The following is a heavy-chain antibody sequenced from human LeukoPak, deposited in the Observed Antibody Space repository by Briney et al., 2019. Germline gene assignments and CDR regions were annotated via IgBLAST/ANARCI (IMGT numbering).Heavy chain of an antibody. CDR1: GFTFSSYG. D-gene: IGHD1-26*01. CDR3: AKGEIDYYQYGMDV. Sequence: GGSLRLSCAASGFTFSSYGMHWVRQAPGKGLEWVAVRSYDGSNKYYADSVKGRFTISRDNSKNTLYLQMNSLRAEDTAVYYCAKGEIDYYQYGMDVWGQGTTVTVSS. J-gene: IGHJ6*02. V-gene: IGHV3-30*18. CDR2: RSYDGSNK.